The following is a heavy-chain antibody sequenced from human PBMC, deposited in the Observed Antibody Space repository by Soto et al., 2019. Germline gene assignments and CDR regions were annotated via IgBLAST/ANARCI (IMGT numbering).Heavy chain of an antibody. Sequence: SQTLSLTCAISWYSVSLNSAAWNWIRQSPSRGLEWLGRTYYRSKWYNDYAVSVKSRITINPDTSKNQFSLQLNSVTPEDTAVYYCARDTAMVQYYYYGMDVWGQGTTVTVSS. CDR2: TYYRSKWYN. V-gene: IGHV6-1*01. CDR3: ARDTAMVQYYYYGMDV. D-gene: IGHD5-18*01. CDR1: WYSVSLNSAA. J-gene: IGHJ6*02.